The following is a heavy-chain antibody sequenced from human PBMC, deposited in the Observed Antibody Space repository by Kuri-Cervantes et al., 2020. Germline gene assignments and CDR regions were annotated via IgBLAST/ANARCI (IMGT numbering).Heavy chain of an antibody. CDR3: AREYGSGSGYFDY. CDR2: IWYDGSNK. D-gene: IGHD3-10*01. J-gene: IGHJ4*02. V-gene: IGHV3-33*08. Sequence: GESLKISCAASGFTFSSYAMHWVRQAPGKGLEWVAVIWYDGSNKYYADSVKGRFTISRDNSKNTLYLQMNSLRAEDTAVYYCAREYGSGSGYFDYWGQGTLVTGSS. CDR1: GFTFSSYA.